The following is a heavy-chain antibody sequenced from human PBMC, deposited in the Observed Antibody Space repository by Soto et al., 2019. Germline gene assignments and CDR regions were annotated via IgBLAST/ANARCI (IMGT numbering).Heavy chain of an antibody. CDR3: VRALGPSTGHPLCQFGVSCWFDF. CDR1: GYTFTSYG. D-gene: IGHD3-10*01. CDR2: IIPIFTTT. Sequence: ASVKVSCKASGYTFTSYGISWVRQAPGQGLEWMGGIIPIFTTTNYAQKFQGRVTITADESTNTAYMELNSLRSEDTAVYYCVRALGPSTGHPLCQFGVSCWFDFWGQGTLVTVSS. V-gene: IGHV1-69*13. J-gene: IGHJ5*01.